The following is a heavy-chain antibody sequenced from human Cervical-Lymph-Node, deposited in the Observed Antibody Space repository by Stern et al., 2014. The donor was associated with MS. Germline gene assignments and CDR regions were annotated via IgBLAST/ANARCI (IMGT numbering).Heavy chain of an antibody. V-gene: IGHV3-74*02. CDR3: ARSVTGVVDY. Sequence: EMQLVESGGGLVQPGGSLRLSCAASGFTFSNYWMHWVRQGPGEGLVWVSRINRNGSSTIYADSVKGRFTISRDNAKNTLYLQMNSLRAEDTAVYYCARSVTGVVDYWGQGTLVTVSS. J-gene: IGHJ4*02. CDR2: INRNGSST. D-gene: IGHD2-8*02. CDR1: GFTFSNYW.